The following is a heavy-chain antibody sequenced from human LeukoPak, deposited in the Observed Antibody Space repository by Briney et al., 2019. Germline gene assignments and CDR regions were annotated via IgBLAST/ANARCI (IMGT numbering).Heavy chain of an antibody. CDR3: ARGRSGSYHSPFDY. D-gene: IGHD1-26*01. CDR1: GGSISNYY. CDR2: IYYSGST. Sequence: PSETLSHTCTVSGGSISNYYWSWIRQPPGKGLEWIGYIYYSGSTNYNPSLESRVTISVDTSKNQFSLKLDSVTAADTAVYYCARGRSGSYHSPFDYWGQGTLVTVSS. V-gene: IGHV4-59*13. J-gene: IGHJ4*02.